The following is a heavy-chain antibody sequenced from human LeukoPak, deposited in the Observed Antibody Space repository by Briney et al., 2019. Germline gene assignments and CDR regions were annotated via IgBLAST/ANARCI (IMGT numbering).Heavy chain of an antibody. D-gene: IGHD2/OR15-2a*01. Sequence: ASVTVSCKASGYTFTGYYMHWVRQAPGQGLQWMGWINPNSGGTKYAQKFQGRVTMTRDTSISTDYMELSRLRADDTAVYYCARGLSMGAFDIRGPGTMVTDS. J-gene: IGHJ3*02. CDR3: ARGLSMGAFDI. V-gene: IGHV1-2*02. CDR1: GYTFTGYY. CDR2: INPNSGGT.